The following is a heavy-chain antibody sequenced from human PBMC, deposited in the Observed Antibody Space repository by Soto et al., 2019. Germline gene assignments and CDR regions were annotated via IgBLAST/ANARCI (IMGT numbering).Heavy chain of an antibody. D-gene: IGHD6-13*01. V-gene: IGHV3-33*01. CDR3: ARGASSRGYHPFHP. Sequence: QVQLVESGGGVVQPGRSLRLSCAASGFTFSSYGMHWVRQAPGKGLEWVAVIWYDGSNKYYADSVKGRFTISKDNSKNTMDLQTDGLRAEGTAVYYGARGASSRGYHPFHPWGQGTLVTVSS. J-gene: IGHJ5*02. CDR1: GFTFSSYG. CDR2: IWYDGSNK.